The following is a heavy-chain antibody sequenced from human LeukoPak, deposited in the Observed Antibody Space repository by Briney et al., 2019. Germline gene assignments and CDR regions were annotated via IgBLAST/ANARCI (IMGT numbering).Heavy chain of an antibody. CDR3: AREWGFWSGYPNPYFDY. D-gene: IGHD3-3*01. J-gene: IGHJ4*02. CDR1: GFTFSSYV. V-gene: IGHV3-33*01. CDR2: IWYDGSNK. Sequence: GGSLRLSCAASGFTFSSYVMHWVRQAPGKGLEWVAVIWYDGSNKYYADSVKGRFTISRDNSKNTLYLQMNSLRAEGTAVYYCAREWGFWSGYPNPYFDYWGQGTLVTVSS.